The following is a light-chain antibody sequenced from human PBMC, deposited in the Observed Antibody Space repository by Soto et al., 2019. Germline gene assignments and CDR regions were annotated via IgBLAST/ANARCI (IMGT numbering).Light chain of an antibody. CDR2: DAS. CDR1: QYISAN. J-gene: IGKJ1*01. V-gene: IGKV3-15*01. Sequence: EIVMTQSPATLSVSPGERATLSCRANQYISANLAWYQHKPGQAPRLLIYDASIRATGIPARFSGSGSGTEFTLTISSLQSEDVAVYYCQHYNNWPPWTFGQGTKVEVK. CDR3: QHYNNWPPWT.